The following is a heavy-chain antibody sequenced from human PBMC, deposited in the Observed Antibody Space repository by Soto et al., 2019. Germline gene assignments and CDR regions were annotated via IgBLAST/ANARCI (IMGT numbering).Heavy chain of an antibody. Sequence: EVQLVESGGGLVQPGGSLRLSCAASGFTFSSYSMNWVRQAPGKGLEWVSSISSSSSYIYYADSVKGRFTISKDNAKNSLYLQMNSLRAEDTAVYYCARSPRRAHGRDYNTYYGMDVWGQGTTVTVSS. CDR3: ARSPRRAHGRDYNTYYGMDV. D-gene: IGHD4-17*01. CDR2: ISSSSSYI. J-gene: IGHJ6*02. V-gene: IGHV3-21*01. CDR1: GFTFSSYS.